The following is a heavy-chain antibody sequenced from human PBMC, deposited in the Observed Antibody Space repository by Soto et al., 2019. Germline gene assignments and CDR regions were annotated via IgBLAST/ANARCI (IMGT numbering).Heavy chain of an antibody. D-gene: IGHD6-13*01. CDR2: FDPEDGET. Sequence: ASVKVSCKVSGYTLTELSMHWVRQAPRKGLEWMGGFDPEDGETIYARKFRGRVTMTEDTSTDTAYMELSSLRSEDTAVYYCATIAAAGRRDAFDIWGQGTMVTVSS. CDR3: ATIAAAGRRDAFDI. CDR1: GYTLTELS. J-gene: IGHJ3*02. V-gene: IGHV1-24*01.